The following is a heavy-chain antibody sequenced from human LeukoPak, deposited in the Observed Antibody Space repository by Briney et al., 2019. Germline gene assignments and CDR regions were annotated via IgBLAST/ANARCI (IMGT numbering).Heavy chain of an antibody. CDR2: INHSGST. CDR1: GFTFSSYG. D-gene: IGHD2-15*01. V-gene: IGHV4-34*01. Sequence: GSLRLSCAASGFTFSSYGMSWVRQPPGKGLEWIGEINHSGSTNYNPSLKSRVTISVDTSKNQFSLKLSSVTAADTAVYYCARTLGYCSGGSFYSLGYWGQGTLVTVSS. J-gene: IGHJ4*02. CDR3: ARTLGYCSGGSFYSLGY.